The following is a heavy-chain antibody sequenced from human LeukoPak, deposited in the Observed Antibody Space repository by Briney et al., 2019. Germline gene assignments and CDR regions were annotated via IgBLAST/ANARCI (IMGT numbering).Heavy chain of an antibody. CDR3: VRIYYGPDY. J-gene: IGHJ4*02. CDR1: GYTFTGYY. D-gene: IGHD4-17*01. V-gene: IGHV1-2*02. CDR2: INPNSGGT. Sequence: ASVKVSCKASGYTFTGYYMHWVRQAPGQGLEWMGWINPNSGGTNYAQKFQGRVTMTRDTSITTAYMELSSLRSGDTAVYYCVRIYYGPDYWGQGTLVTVSS.